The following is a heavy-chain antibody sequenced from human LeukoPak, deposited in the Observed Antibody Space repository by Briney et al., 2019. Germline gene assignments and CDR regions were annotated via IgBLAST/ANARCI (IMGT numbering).Heavy chain of an antibody. CDR1: GFTLSSYA. CDR3: AKDLVTGSLDY. D-gene: IGHD3-10*01. Sequence: GGSLRLSCVVSGFTLSSYAMSWVRQAPGKGLEWVSSISGSGGSRDYADSVRGRFTISRDNSRNTLYLQMTSLRAEDTAVYYCAKDLVTGSLDYWGQGTLVTVSS. CDR2: ISGSGGSR. J-gene: IGHJ4*02. V-gene: IGHV3-23*01.